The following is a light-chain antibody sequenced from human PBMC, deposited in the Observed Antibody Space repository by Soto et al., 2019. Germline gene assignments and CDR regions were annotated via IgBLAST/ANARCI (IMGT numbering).Light chain of an antibody. Sequence: EIVLTQSPGTLSLSPGERATLSCRASQSVRDRYLAWYQQKPGQAPSLLIYDTSTRATGVPDRFSGSGSGTDCALTIGRVEPEDCAIYFCQQYGSSPGTFGQGTQVEI. CDR2: DTS. J-gene: IGKJ1*01. CDR1: QSVRDRY. V-gene: IGKV3-20*01. CDR3: QQYGSSPGT.